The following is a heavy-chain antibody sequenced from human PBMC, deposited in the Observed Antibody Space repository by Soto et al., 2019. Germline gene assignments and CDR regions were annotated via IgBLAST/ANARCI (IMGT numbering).Heavy chain of an antibody. CDR1: GFTFSGSA. V-gene: IGHV3-73*02. Sequence: EVQLVESGGGLVQPGGSLKLSCAASGFTFSGSAMHWVRQASGKGLEWVGRIRNKANSHATAYAASVKGRFTISRDDSKNTAYLPMNSLKTEDTAVYYCATRLTPPYGMDVWGQGTTVTVSS. CDR3: ATRLTPPYGMDV. D-gene: IGHD3-16*01. CDR2: IRNKANSHAT. J-gene: IGHJ6*02.